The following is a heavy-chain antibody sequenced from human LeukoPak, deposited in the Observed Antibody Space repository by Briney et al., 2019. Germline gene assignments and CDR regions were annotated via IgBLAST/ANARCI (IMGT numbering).Heavy chain of an antibody. J-gene: IGHJ4*02. D-gene: IGHD2-2*01. V-gene: IGHV4-34*01. CDR2: INDSGST. Sequence: SETLSLTCAVYGESFSGYYWSCIRQPPGKGLEWIGEINDSGSTNYNPSLKSRVTISVDTSKNQFSLKLSSVTAADTAVYYCASGSWCNSTSWYGLMTDWGQGTLVTVSS. CDR3: ASGSWCNSTSWYGLMTD. CDR1: GESFSGYY.